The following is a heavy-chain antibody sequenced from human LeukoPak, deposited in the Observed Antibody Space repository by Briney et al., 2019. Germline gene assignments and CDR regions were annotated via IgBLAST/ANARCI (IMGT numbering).Heavy chain of an antibody. D-gene: IGHD5-18*01. CDR1: GGTFRTYA. Sequence: SVKVSCKASGGTFRTYAISWVRQAPGQGLEWMGRITPIFGSPEYSQKFQGRVTISADDSSTTVHMEVRSLTSEDTAVYYCARERGVQFGYSYGNDYWGQGTLVTVSS. J-gene: IGHJ4*02. CDR3: ARERGVQFGYSYGNDY. CDR2: ITPIFGSP. V-gene: IGHV1-69*13.